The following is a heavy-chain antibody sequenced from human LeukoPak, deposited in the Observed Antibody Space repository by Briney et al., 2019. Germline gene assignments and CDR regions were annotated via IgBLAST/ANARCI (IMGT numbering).Heavy chain of an antibody. CDR1: GGSFSGYY. J-gene: IGHJ4*02. V-gene: IGHV4-34*01. Sequence: PSETLSLTCAVYGGSFSGYYWSWIRQPPGKGLEWIGEINHSGSTNYNPSLKSRVTISVDTSKNQFSLKLSSVTAADAAVYYCATGSGSYFPAAYWGQGTLVTFSS. D-gene: IGHD3-10*01. CDR2: INHSGST. CDR3: ATGSGSYFPAAY.